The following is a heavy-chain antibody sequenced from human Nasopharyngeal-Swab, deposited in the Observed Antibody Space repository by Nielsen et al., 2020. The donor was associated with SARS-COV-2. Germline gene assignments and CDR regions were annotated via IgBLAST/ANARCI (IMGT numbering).Heavy chain of an antibody. D-gene: IGHD7-27*01. J-gene: IGHJ3*02. CDR1: GFTVSSNY. V-gene: IGHV3-53*01. CDR2: IYSGGST. Sequence: GESLKISCAASGFTVSSNYMSWVRQAPGKGLEWVSVIYSGGSTYYADCVKGRFTISRENSKNTLYLQMNSLRAEDTAVYYCARDLGTAGAFDIWGQGTMVTVSS. CDR3: ARDLGTAGAFDI.